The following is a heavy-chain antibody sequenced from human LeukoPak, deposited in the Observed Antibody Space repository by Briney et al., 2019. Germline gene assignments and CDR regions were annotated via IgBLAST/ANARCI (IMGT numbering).Heavy chain of an antibody. J-gene: IGHJ4*02. CDR1: GFTFGAYS. D-gene: IGHD2-8*02. CDR3: ARGRCTGGFCYEVDY. Sequence: GGSLRLSCAASGFTFGAYSMNWVRQAPGKGLDWVSSVSGTSTYIYYADSVKGRFTISRDNAKNSLYLQMNSLRAEDTVVYYCARGRCTGGFCYEVDYWGQGTLVTVSS. V-gene: IGHV3-21*01. CDR2: VSGTSTYI.